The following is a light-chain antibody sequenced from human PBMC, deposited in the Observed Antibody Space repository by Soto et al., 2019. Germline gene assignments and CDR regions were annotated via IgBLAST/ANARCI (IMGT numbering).Light chain of an antibody. CDR2: AAS. CDR3: QQANSFPWT. Sequence: DIQMTQSPSTLSASVGDRVTITCRASQSISSWLAWYQQKPGKAPKLLIYAASSLQSGVPSRFRGSGSGTDFTLTISRLQPEDFATYYCQQANSFPWTFGQGTKVEIK. J-gene: IGKJ1*01. CDR1: QSISSW. V-gene: IGKV1-12*01.